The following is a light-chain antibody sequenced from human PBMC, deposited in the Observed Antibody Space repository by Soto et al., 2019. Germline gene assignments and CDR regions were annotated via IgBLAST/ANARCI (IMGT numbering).Light chain of an antibody. CDR1: QSIVSY. CDR3: QQSYRIPYT. J-gene: IGKJ2*01. CDR2: AAS. Sequence: DIQMTQSPSSLSASVGDRVTITCRASQSIVSYLNWYQQKPGKAPKLLIYAASSLQSGVPSRFSGSGSGTYFTLTISSLQAEDFATYFCQQSYRIPYTFGQGTKLEI. V-gene: IGKV1-39*01.